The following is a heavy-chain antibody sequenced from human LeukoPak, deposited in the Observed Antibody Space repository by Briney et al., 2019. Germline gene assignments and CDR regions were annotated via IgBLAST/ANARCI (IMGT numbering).Heavy chain of an antibody. CDR2: ISAYNGNT. Sequence: ASVKVTCKASGYTFTSYGISWVRQAPGQGLEWMGWISAYNGNTNYAQKLQGRVTMTTDTSTSTAYMELRSLRSDDTAVYYCAREAYYDSSGYYGDAFDIWGQGTMVTVSS. D-gene: IGHD3-22*01. V-gene: IGHV1-18*01. J-gene: IGHJ3*02. CDR3: AREAYYDSSGYYGDAFDI. CDR1: GYTFTSYG.